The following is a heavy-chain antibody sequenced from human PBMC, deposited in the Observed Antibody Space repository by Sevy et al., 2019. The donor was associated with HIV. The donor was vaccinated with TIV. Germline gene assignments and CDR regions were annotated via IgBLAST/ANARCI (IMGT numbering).Heavy chain of an antibody. CDR3: AKHEELYSSSSSAFDI. CDR2: IRYDGSNK. CDR1: GFTFSSYG. Sequence: GGSLRLSCAASGFTFSSYGMHWVRQAPGKGLEWVAFIRYDGSNKYYADSVKGRFTISRDNSKNTLYLQMNSLRAEDTAVYYCAKHEELYSSSSSAFDIWGQGTMVTVSS. D-gene: IGHD6-6*01. J-gene: IGHJ3*02. V-gene: IGHV3-30*02.